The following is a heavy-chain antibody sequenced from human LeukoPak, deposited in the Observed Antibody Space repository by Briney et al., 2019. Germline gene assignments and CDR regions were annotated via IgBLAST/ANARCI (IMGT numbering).Heavy chain of an antibody. CDR3: AKEGYYYDSSGYLTSSIFDY. V-gene: IGHV3-30*04. CDR1: GFTFSSYA. Sequence: GRSLRLSCAASGFTFSSYAMHWVRQAPGKGLEWVAVISYDGSNKYYADSVKGRFTISRGNSKNTLYLQMNSLRAEDTAVYYCAKEGYYYDSSGYLTSSIFDYWGQGTLVTVSS. J-gene: IGHJ4*02. D-gene: IGHD3-22*01. CDR2: ISYDGSNK.